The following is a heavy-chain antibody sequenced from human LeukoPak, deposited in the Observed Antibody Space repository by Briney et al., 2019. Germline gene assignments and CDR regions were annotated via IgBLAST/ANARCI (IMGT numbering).Heavy chain of an antibody. D-gene: IGHD5-12*01. CDR2: IYYSGST. CDR3: ARGYDYRKFDY. J-gene: IGHJ4*02. CDR1: GGSISSSSYY. Sequence: PSETLSLTCTVSGGSISSSSYYWGWIRQPPGKGLEWIGSIYYSGSTYYNPSLKSRVTISVDTSKNQFSLKLSSVTAADTAVYYCARGYDYRKFDYWGQGTLVTVSS. V-gene: IGHV4-39*01.